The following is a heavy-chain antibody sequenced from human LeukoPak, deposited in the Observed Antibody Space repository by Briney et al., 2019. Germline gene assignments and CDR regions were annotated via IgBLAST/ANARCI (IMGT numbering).Heavy chain of an antibody. CDR2: IYYSGST. J-gene: IGHJ6*02. CDR3: ARDSSGYSSSAGSYGMDV. CDR1: GGSISSGGYY. V-gene: IGHV4-31*03. D-gene: IGHD6-13*01. Sequence: SETLSLTCTVSGGSISSGGYYWSWIRQHPGKVLEWIGYIYYSGSTYYNPSLKSRVTISVDTSKNQFSLKLSSVTAADTAVYYCARDSSGYSSSAGSYGMDVWGQGTTVTVSS.